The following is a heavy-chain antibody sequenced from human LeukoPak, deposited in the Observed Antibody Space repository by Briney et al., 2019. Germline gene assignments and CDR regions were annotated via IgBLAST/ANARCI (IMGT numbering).Heavy chain of an antibody. J-gene: IGHJ2*01. CDR1: GYSFTSYW. CDR2: IYPGDSDT. V-gene: IGHV5-51*01. Sequence: GESLKISCKGSGYSFTSYWIGWVRQMPGKGLEWMGIIYPGDSDTRYSPSFQGQVPISADKSLSTAYLQWSSLKASDTAMYYCARHAIAADWWTDQDKWYFDLWGRGTLVTVSS. D-gene: IGHD6-25*01. CDR3: ARHAIAADWWTDQDKWYFDL.